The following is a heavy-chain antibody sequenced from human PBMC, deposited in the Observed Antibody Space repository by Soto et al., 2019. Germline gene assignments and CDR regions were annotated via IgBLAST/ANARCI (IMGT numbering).Heavy chain of an antibody. J-gene: IGHJ5*02. CDR1: GFDFTNYG. Sequence: QVQLVESGGGVVQPGRSLRLSCAASGFDFTNYGMHWVRQAPGKGLEWVAVIWYDGSYELYAESVKGRFTISRDNSRNTLHLQMDSLRAEDTAVYYCARDHYDSSGLGRWFDPWGQGTLVTVSS. V-gene: IGHV3-33*01. CDR2: IWYDGSYE. D-gene: IGHD3-22*01. CDR3: ARDHYDSSGLGRWFDP.